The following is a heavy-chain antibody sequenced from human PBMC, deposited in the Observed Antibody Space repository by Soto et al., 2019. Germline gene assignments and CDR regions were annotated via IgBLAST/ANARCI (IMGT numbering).Heavy chain of an antibody. V-gene: IGHV5-51*01. Sequence: HRESLKISCKGSGYSFTSYWIGWVRQMPGKGLEWLGIIYPGDSHNRYSPSFQGQVTISADKSISTAYLQWNSLKASDTAIYYCSRKGYCSATACSTVDYWGQGTLVTVYS. CDR3: SRKGYCSATACSTVDY. D-gene: IGHD2-15*01. CDR1: GYSFTSYW. CDR2: IYPGDSHN. J-gene: IGHJ4*02.